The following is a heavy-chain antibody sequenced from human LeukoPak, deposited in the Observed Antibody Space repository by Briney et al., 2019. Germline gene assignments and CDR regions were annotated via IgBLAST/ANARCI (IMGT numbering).Heavy chain of an antibody. CDR1: GFTFSSYS. CDR3: ARVAMERRLDY. CDR2: ISSSSSYI. Sequence: GGSLRLSCAASGFTFSSYSMNWVRQAPGKGLEWVSSISSSSSYIYYADSVKGRFTTSRDNAKNSLYLQMNSLRAEDTAVYYCARVAMERRLDYWGQGTLVTVSS. D-gene: IGHD1-1*01. J-gene: IGHJ4*02. V-gene: IGHV3-21*01.